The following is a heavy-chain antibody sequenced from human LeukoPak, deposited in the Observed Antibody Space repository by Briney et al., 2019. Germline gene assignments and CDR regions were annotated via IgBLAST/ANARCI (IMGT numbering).Heavy chain of an antibody. V-gene: IGHV3-64*01. J-gene: IGHJ4*02. Sequence: GSLRLSCAASGFTFSSYAMHWVRQAPGKGLEYVSAISENGGSTYYANSVKGRFTISRDNSKNTLYLQMGSLRAEDMAVYYCARNGAYVRNYDYWGQGTLVTVSS. CDR3: ARNGAYVRNYDY. CDR2: ISENGGST. CDR1: GFTFSSYA. D-gene: IGHD2-8*01.